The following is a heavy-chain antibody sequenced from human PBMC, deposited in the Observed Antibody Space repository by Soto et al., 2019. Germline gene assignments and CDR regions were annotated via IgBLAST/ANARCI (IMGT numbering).Heavy chain of an antibody. V-gene: IGHV4-59*01. Sequence: SETLSLTCTVSGGSISSYYWSWIRQPPGKGLEWIGYIYYSGSTNYNPSLKSRVAIPVDTSKNQFSLKLSSVIAADTAVYYCARCDGRYWGQGTLVTVSS. CDR3: ARCDGRY. D-gene: IGHD2-21*01. CDR1: GGSISSYY. CDR2: IYYSGST. J-gene: IGHJ4*02.